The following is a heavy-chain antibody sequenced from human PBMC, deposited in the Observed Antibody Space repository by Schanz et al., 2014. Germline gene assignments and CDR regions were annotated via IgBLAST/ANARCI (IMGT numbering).Heavy chain of an antibody. J-gene: IGHJ4*02. D-gene: IGHD5-12*01. CDR1: GFMFSSYG. V-gene: IGHV3-23*04. CDR3: ARKVVATIGGYYDN. Sequence: EVQLVESGGGLVQPGGSLRLSCAASGFMFSSYGMHWVRQAPGKGLEWVSAINTGVNTYYADSVRGRFTMSRDNSKNTLYLQMNSLRAEDTAVYYCARKVVATIGGYYDNWGQGTLVIVSS. CDR2: INTGVNT.